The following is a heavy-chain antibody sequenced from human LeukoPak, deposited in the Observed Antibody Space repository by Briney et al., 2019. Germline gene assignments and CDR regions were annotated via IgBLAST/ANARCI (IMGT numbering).Heavy chain of an antibody. J-gene: IGHJ3*02. CDR3: AKARGLIGGAFDI. CDR2: ISGSGGST. CDR1: GFTFSSYG. D-gene: IGHD3-22*01. Sequence: SGGSLRLSCADSGFTFSSYGMSWVRQAPGKGLEWVSAISGSGGSTYYADSVKGRFTISRDNSKNSLYLQMNSLRTEDTALYYCAKARGLIGGAFDIWGQGTMVTVSS. V-gene: IGHV3-23*01.